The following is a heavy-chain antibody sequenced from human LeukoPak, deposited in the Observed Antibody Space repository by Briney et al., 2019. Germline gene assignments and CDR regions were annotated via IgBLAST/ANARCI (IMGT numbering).Heavy chain of an antibody. CDR1: GYTFTSYD. D-gene: IGHD6-13*01. J-gene: IGHJ4*02. CDR3: ARVRRGSSWLFDY. CDR2: IIPIFGTA. Sequence: SVKVSCKASGYTFTSYDINWVRQAPGQGLEWMGGIIPIFGTANYAQKFQGRVTITTDESTSTAYMELSSLRSEDTAVYYCARVRRGSSWLFDYWGQGTLVTVSS. V-gene: IGHV1-69*05.